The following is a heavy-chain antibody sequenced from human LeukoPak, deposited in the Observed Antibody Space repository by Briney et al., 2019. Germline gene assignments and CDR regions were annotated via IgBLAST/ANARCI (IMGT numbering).Heavy chain of an antibody. CDR2: INHSGST. Sequence: PSETLSLTCAVYGGSFSGYYWSWIRQPPGKGLEWIGEINHSGSTNYNPSLKSRVTISVDTSKNQFSLKLSSVTAADTAVYYCGIVRYRAFDIWGQGTMVTVSS. V-gene: IGHV4-34*01. CDR1: GGSFSGYY. CDR3: GIVRYRAFDI. J-gene: IGHJ3*02. D-gene: IGHD1-26*01.